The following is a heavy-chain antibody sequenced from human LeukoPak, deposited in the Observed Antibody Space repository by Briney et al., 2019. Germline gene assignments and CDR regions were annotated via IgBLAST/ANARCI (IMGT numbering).Heavy chain of an antibody. D-gene: IGHD1-26*01. V-gene: IGHV1-2*02. CDR1: GYTFTGYY. Sequence: ASVKVSCKASGYTFTGYYMHWVRQAPGQGLEWMGWINPNSGGTNYAQKFQGRVTMTRDTSISTAYMELSRLRSDDTAVYYCARFSPQGALYYFDYWGQGTLVTVSS. J-gene: IGHJ4*02. CDR3: ARFSPQGALYYFDY. CDR2: INPNSGGT.